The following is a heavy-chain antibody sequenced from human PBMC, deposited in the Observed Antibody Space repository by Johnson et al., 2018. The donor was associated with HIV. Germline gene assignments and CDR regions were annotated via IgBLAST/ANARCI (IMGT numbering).Heavy chain of an antibody. J-gene: IGHJ3*02. V-gene: IGHV3-30*02. Sequence: QVQLVESGGGVVQPGRSLRLSCAASGFIVRSNYMSWVRQAPGKGLEWVAFIRYDGSNDYADSVKGRFSISRDSSKNTLYLQMNSLRAEDTAVYYCAKDSLRGSSWYGDGFDIWGQGTMVTVSS. CDR3: AKDSLRGSSWYGDGFDI. CDR1: GFIVRSNY. CDR2: IRYDGSN. D-gene: IGHD6-13*01.